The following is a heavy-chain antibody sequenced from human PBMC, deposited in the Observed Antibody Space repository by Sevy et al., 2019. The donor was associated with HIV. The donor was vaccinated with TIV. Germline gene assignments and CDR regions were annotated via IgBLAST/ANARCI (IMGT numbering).Heavy chain of an antibody. J-gene: IGHJ6*02. Sequence: ASVKVSCKASGDTFGNYAIAWVRQAPGQGLEWMGGIIPVFGSANSAPKFQDRVTITADVSTTTAYMELRSLTSEDTAVYYCERSNPDGYNYSYYYGMDVWGQGTTVTVSS. D-gene: IGHD5-12*01. CDR3: ERSNPDGYNYSYYYGMDV. V-gene: IGHV1-69*13. CDR2: IIPVFGSA. CDR1: GDTFGNYA.